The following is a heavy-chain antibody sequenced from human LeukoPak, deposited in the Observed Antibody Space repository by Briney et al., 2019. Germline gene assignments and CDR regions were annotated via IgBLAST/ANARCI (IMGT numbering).Heavy chain of an antibody. D-gene: IGHD4-17*01. CDR1: GFTFSSYG. J-gene: IGHJ3*02. V-gene: IGHV3-33*01. CDR2: IWYDGSNK. Sequence: GGSLRLSCAASGFTFSSYGMHWVRQAPGKGLEWVAVIWYDGSNKYYADSVKGRFTISRDNSKNTLYLQMNSLRAEDTAVYYCARPDYVTKSGAFDIWGQGTMVTVSS. CDR3: ARPDYVTKSGAFDI.